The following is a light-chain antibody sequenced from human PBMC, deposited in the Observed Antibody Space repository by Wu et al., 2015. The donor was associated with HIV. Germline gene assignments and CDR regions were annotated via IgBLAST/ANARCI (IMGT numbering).Light chain of an antibody. Sequence: RVTLSCRTSESVRNGFLAWYQQKPGQSPSLVVFDAAIRATGVPDRFRGSSSATNSHFFLTISRLEAEDSAVYFCHQYGSSPWTFGQGTKVEIK. CDR2: DAA. V-gene: IGKV3-20*01. CDR1: ESVRNGF. J-gene: IGKJ1*01. CDR3: HQYGSSPWT.